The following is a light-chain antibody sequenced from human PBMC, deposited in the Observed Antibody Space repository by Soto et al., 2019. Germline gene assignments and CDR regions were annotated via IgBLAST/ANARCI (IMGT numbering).Light chain of an antibody. V-gene: IGLV1-40*01. CDR2: GNS. CDR1: SSNIGAGYD. Sequence: QPVLTQPPSVSGAPGQRVTISCTGSSSNIGAGYDVHWYQQLPGTATKLLIYGNSNRPSVVPDRFSGSKSGTSASLAITGLQAEDEADYYCQSYDSSLSGVVFGGGTKLTVL. CDR3: QSYDSSLSGVV. J-gene: IGLJ2*01.